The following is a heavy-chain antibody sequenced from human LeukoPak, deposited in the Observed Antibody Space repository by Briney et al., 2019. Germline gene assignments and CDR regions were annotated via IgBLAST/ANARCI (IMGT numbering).Heavy chain of an antibody. CDR3: ARDRGGYCSGGSCYFDY. J-gene: IGHJ4*02. CDR2: ISTSSSYI. D-gene: IGHD2-15*01. Sequence: PGGSLRLSCAASGFTFSSYNMNWVRQAPGKGLEWVSSISTSSSYIYYADSVKGRFTISRDNARNSLYLQMNSLRAEDTAVYYCARDRGGYCSGGSCYFDYWGQGTLVTVSS. V-gene: IGHV3-21*01. CDR1: GFTFSSYN.